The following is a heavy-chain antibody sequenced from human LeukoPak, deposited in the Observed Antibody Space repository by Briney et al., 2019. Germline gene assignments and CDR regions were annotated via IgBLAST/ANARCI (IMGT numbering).Heavy chain of an antibody. D-gene: IGHD5-18*01. CDR2: ISGSGGST. CDR1: GFTFSSYA. Sequence: GGSLRLSCAASGFTFSSYAMSWVRQAPGKGLEWVSAISGSGGSTYYADSVKGRFTISRDNSKNTLYLQMNSLRAEDTAVYYCAKDRSRGYSYGHWFDPWGQGTLVTVSS. J-gene: IGHJ5*02. V-gene: IGHV3-23*01. CDR3: AKDRSRGYSYGHWFDP.